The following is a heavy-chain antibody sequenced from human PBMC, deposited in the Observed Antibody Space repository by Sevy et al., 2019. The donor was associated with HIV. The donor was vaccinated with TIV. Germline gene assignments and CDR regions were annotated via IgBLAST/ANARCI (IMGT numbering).Heavy chain of an antibody. D-gene: IGHD6-19*01. CDR2: ITSDATYI. J-gene: IGHJ4*02. V-gene: IGHV3-21*06. CDR3: ARDIATYSTGSYIRYFDY. Sequence: GGSLRLSCAASGFTFSRYTMHWVRQAPGKGLEWVSSITSDATYISYAASLRGRFTISRDNAKNSLFLQMSSLGAEDTAVYFCARDIATYSTGSYIRYFDYWGQGTLVTVSS. CDR1: GFTFSRYT.